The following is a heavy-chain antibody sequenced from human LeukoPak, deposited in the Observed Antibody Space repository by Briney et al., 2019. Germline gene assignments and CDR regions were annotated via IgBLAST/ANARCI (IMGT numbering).Heavy chain of an antibody. CDR1: DGSISSSSYY. D-gene: IGHD6-13*01. CDR3: ARRVAALHAFDI. J-gene: IGHJ3*02. Sequence: SETLSLTCTVSDGSISSSSYYWGWIRQPPGKGLEWIVSISYSGSTYNNPSLKSRVTISVDTSNNQFSLKLSSVTAADTAVYYCARRVAALHAFDIWGQGTMVTVSS. CDR2: ISYSGST. V-gene: IGHV4-39*01.